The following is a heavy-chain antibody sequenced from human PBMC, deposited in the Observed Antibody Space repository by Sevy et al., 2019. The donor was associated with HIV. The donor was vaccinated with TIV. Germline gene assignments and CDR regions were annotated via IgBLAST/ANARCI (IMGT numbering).Heavy chain of an antibody. CDR1: GGTFSGYA. CDR3: ARDRDRGWFDP. D-gene: IGHD3-16*01. J-gene: IGHJ5*02. V-gene: IGHV1-69*13. CDR2: IIAISGTT. Sequence: ASVKVSCKTSGGTFSGYAISWVRQAPGQGLEWMGGIIAISGTTNYVQKFQGRVTITADASTRTVYMELRSLKFEDTAIYYCARDRDRGWFDPWGQGTLVTVSS.